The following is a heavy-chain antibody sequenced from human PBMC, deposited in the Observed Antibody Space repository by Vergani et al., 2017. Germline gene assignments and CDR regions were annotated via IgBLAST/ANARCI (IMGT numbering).Heavy chain of an antibody. J-gene: IGHJ1*01. CDR1: GYTFTGYY. D-gene: IGHD4-17*01. Sequence: QVQLVQSGAEVKKPGASVKVSCKASGYTFTGYYMHWVRQAPGQGLEWMGWINPNSGGTNYAQKFQGRVTMTRDTSISTAYMELSRLRSDETAVYYCARGGQRGGKTTVTTVVVYFQHWGQGTLVTVSS. V-gene: IGHV1-2*02. CDR2: INPNSGGT. CDR3: ARGGQRGGKTTVTTVVVYFQH.